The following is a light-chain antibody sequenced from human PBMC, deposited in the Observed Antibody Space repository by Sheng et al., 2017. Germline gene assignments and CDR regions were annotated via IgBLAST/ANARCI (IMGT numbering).Light chain of an antibody. CDR3: CSYTGRSSLYV. CDR1: SSDVGAYNY. J-gene: IGLJ1*01. V-gene: IGLV2-14*01. Sequence: QPASVSGSPGQSITISCTGTSSDVGAYNYVSWYQQHPGKAPKLMISEVSNRPSGVSNRFSGSKSGNTASLTISGLQAEDEADYYCCSYTGRSSLYVFGTGTEVTVL. CDR2: EVS.